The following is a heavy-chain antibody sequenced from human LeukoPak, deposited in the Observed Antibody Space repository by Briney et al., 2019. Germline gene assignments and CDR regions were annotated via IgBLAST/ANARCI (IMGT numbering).Heavy chain of an antibody. CDR2: ISGSGGHT. J-gene: IGHJ6*03. V-gene: IGHV3-23*01. CDR3: AKGGVATMRDGYNYYYYYMEV. Sequence: GGSLRLSCEAPRITFSSHAMSWVRQAPGKGLQWVSLISGSGGHTYYGDPVKGRFTISRDNSKNTVYLQMSSLRAEDTAIYYCAKGGVATMRDGYNYYYYYMEVWGRGTTVTVSS. CDR1: RITFSSHA. D-gene: IGHD5-24*01.